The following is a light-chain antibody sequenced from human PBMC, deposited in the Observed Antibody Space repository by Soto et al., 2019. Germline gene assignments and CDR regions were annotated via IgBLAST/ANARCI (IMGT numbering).Light chain of an antibody. CDR1: QSVSRY. V-gene: IGKV3-11*01. CDR3: QQRSNWPLT. Sequence: EIVLTQSPATLSLSPGERATLSCRASQSVSRYLAWYQQRPGQAPRLLIYDASNRATGIPTRFSGSGSETDFTLTISSLEPEDFAVYYCQQRSNWPLTFGGGTKVEI. J-gene: IGKJ4*01. CDR2: DAS.